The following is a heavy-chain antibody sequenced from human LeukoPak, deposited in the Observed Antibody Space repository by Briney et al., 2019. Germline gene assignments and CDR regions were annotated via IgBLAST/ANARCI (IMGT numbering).Heavy chain of an antibody. CDR3: AKAVNGVVARDWFDP. V-gene: IGHV3-23*01. Sequence: GGSLRLSCAASGFTFSDYAMSWVRQAPGKGLEWVSAISGSGGNTYYADSVKGRFTISRDNSKNTLYLQMNSLRAEDTAVYYCAKAVNGVVARDWFDPWGQGTLVTVSS. D-gene: IGHD2-15*01. CDR1: GFTFSDYA. CDR2: ISGSGGNT. J-gene: IGHJ5*02.